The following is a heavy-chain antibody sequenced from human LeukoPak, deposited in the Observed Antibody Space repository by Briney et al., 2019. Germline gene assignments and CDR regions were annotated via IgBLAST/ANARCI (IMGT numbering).Heavy chain of an antibody. J-gene: IGHJ4*02. CDR2: IYSGGST. CDR3: ARVVLYSDFLSAYFHH. V-gene: IGHV3-66*01. Sequence: PGGSLRPSCAASGFTVSSNYMSWVRQAPGKGLEWVSVIYSGGSTYYADSVKGRFTLSRDNSKNTLYLQMNSLRAEDTAVYYCARVVLYSDFLSAYFHHWGQETLVTVSS. D-gene: IGHD3-3*01. CDR1: GFTVSSNY.